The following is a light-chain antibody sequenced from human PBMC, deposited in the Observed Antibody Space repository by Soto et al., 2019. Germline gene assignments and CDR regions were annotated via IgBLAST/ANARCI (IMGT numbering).Light chain of an antibody. CDR1: QSVSSSY. CDR2: GAS. V-gene: IGKV3-20*01. CDR3: QQYDSSPLFT. J-gene: IGKJ3*01. Sequence: EIVLTQSPGTLSLSPGERATLSCRASQSVSSSYLAWYQQKPGQAPRLLIYGASSRATGIPDRFSGSGSGTDFTLTISRLKPEDFAVYYCQQYDSSPLFTFGPGTKVDIK.